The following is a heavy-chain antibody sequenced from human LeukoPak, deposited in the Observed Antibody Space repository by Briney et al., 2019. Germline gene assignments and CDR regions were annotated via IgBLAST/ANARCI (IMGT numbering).Heavy chain of an antibody. CDR2: INPNSGGT. D-gene: IGHD4-17*01. CDR3: ARVDYAFDY. Sequence: ASVKVSCKASGGTFSSYAISWVRQAPGQGLEWMGWINPNSGGTNYAQKFQGRVTMTRDTSFTTVYMEVSRLTSDDTAVYYCARVDYAFDYWGQGTLVTVSS. CDR1: GGTFSSYA. J-gene: IGHJ4*02. V-gene: IGHV1-2*02.